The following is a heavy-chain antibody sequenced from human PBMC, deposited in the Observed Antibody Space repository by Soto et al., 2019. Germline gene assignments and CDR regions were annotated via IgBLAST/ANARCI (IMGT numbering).Heavy chain of an antibody. CDR3: ASSYSSSWYRYYYYYGMDV. V-gene: IGHV4-39*01. CDR1: GGSISSSSYY. D-gene: IGHD6-13*01. J-gene: IGHJ6*02. Sequence: SETLSLTCTVSGGSISSSSYYWGWIRQPPGKGLEWIGSIYYSGSTYYNPSLKSRVTISVDTSKNQFSLKLSSVTAADTAVYYCASSYSSSWYRYYYYYGMDVWGQGTTVTVSS. CDR2: IYYSGST.